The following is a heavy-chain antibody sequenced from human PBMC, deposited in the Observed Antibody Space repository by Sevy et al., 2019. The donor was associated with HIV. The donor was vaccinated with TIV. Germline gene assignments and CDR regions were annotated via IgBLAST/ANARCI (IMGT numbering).Heavy chain of an antibody. J-gene: IGHJ4*02. CDR1: GFSFSTYA. D-gene: IGHD3-3*01. Sequence: GGSLRLSCAASGFSFSTYAMTWVRQAPGKGLEWVAGISGRGTSTYYTDSVKGRFTISRDNAKNTVYLQMNNLRAEDTAVYYCGKVGSFGVGGFYDYWGQGTLVTVSS. CDR3: GKVGSFGVGGFYDY. V-gene: IGHV3-23*01. CDR2: ISGRGTST.